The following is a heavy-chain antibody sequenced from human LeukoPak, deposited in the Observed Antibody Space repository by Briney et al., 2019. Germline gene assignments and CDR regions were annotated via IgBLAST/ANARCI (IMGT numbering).Heavy chain of an antibody. Sequence: PGRSLRLSCAGSGFSFIRYGMHWVRQAPCKGLEGVGFISYDGSEKHNADSVKGGFTISSDNSNNNLYVQRSSLRAEDTAVYYCAKYRNSYEPPLGYLDYWGEGTLVTVSS. V-gene: IGHV3-30*18. J-gene: IGHJ4*02. CDR3: AKYRNSYEPPLGYLDY. CDR1: GFSFIRYG. D-gene: IGHD5-18*01. CDR2: ISYDGSEK.